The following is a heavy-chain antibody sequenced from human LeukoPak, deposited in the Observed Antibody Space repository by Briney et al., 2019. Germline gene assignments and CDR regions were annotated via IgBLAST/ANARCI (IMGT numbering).Heavy chain of an antibody. CDR1: GGTFSSYA. V-gene: IGHV1-69*06. CDR2: IIPIFGTA. CDR3: ARDLRPTDRHWTYYYYYYMDV. D-gene: IGHD1-1*01. J-gene: IGHJ6*03. Sequence: SVKVSCKASGGTFSSYAISWVRQAPGQGLEWMGGIIPIFGTANYAQKFQGRVTITADKSTSTAYMELSSLRSEDTAVYYCARDLRPTDRHWTYYYYYYMDVWGKGTTVAVSS.